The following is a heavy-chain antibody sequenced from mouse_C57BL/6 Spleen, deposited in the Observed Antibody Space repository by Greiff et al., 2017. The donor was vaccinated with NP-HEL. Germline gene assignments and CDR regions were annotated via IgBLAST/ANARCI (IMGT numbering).Heavy chain of an antibody. J-gene: IGHJ1*03. CDR3: ARWGLRQYFDV. D-gene: IGHD2-4*01. CDR2: IYPGDGDT. Sequence: LVESGQERGKAGASVKLSFTSSVYAFSSSFMNWVNHSPVNGLEWIGRIYPGDGDTNYNGKFKGKATLTADKSSSTAYMQLSSLTSEDAAVYVCARWGLRQYFDVWGTGTTVTVSS. CDR1: VYAFSSSF. V-gene: IGHV1-82*01.